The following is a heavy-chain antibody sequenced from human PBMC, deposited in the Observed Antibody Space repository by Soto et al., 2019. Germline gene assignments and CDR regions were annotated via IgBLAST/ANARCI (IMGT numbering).Heavy chain of an antibody. V-gene: IGHV5-51*01. J-gene: IGHJ4*02. Sequence: GESLKISCKGSGYSFTSYWIGWVRQMPGKGLEWMGIIYPGDSDTRYSPSFQGQVTISADKSISTAYLQWSSLKASDTAMYYCARSREKYSSGRREFDYWGQGTLVTVSS. CDR2: IYPGDSDT. CDR3: ARSREKYSSGRREFDY. CDR1: GYSFTSYW. D-gene: IGHD6-19*01.